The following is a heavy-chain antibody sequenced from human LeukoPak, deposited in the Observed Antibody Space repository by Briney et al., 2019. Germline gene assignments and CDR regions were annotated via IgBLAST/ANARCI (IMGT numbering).Heavy chain of an antibody. J-gene: IGHJ5*02. CDR1: GYTFTIYG. CDR2: ISAYNGNT. D-gene: IGHD3-3*01. Sequence: ASVTVSCKASGYTFTIYGISWVRQAPGQGLEWMGWISAYNGNTNYAQKLQGRVTMTTDTSTSTAYMELRSLRSDDTAVYYCARGPYDFWSGYPLGWFDPWGQGTLVTVSS. V-gene: IGHV1-18*01. CDR3: ARGPYDFWSGYPLGWFDP.